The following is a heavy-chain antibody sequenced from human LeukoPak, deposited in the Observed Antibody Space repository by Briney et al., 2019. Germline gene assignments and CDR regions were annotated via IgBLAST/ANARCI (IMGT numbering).Heavy chain of an antibody. V-gene: IGHV2-5*01. CDR3: AHRIQRGCYFDY. J-gene: IGHJ4*02. CDR2: SDWCDDK. D-gene: IGHD1-26*01. CDR1: GVSVSPSAVD. Sequence: SDPTQMNPTQTLTLICSFSGVSVSPSAVDVGGVRQPPGTALEWLALSDWCDDKRYRPCLQSRLTDTKDSSKNQVVLRMTNMDPVDTATYYCAHRIQRGCYFDYWGQGTLVTVSS.